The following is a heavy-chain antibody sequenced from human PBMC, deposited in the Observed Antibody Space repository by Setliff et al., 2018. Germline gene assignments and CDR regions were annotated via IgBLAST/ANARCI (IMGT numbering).Heavy chain of an antibody. V-gene: IGHV4-38-2*01. J-gene: IGHJ6*02. D-gene: IGHD5-18*01. Sequence: SETLSLTCAVSGYSISNGFYWGWIRQSPVKGLEWIGSLFDGGSAYYSPSLKSRASISLDASKNQFALNLKSVTAADTAVYYCARDRTAYSYGLDVWGQGTTVTVSS. CDR2: LFDGGSA. CDR1: GYSISNGFY. CDR3: ARDRTAYSYGLDV.